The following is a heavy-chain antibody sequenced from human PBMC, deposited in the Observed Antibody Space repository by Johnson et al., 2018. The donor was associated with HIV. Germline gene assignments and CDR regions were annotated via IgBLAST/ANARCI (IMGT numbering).Heavy chain of an antibody. V-gene: IGHV3-13*01. CDR1: GFTFSSYD. Sequence: EVQLVESGGGLVQPGGSLRLSCAASGFTFSSYDMHWVRQATGKGLEWVSAIATAGDTYSPVSVKGRFTISRENAKNSLYLQMNSLRAGDTAVYYCARGDCSSTSCYGDAFDIWGQGTMVTVSS. J-gene: IGHJ3*02. CDR3: ARGDCSSTSCYGDAFDI. CDR2: IATAGDT. D-gene: IGHD2-2*01.